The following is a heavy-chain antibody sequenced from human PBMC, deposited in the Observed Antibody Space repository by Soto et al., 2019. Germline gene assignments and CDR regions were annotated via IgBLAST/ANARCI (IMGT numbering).Heavy chain of an antibody. J-gene: IGHJ6*02. D-gene: IGHD3-10*01. V-gene: IGHV4-59*12. CDR2: IYYSGTT. Sequence: SETLSLTCTVSGDSLSTYYWTWIRQPPGRRLEWIGYIYYSGTTDYNPSLEGRVTISVDTSKNQFSLNLRSVTAADTAVYYCAREFTMVRGERYYGMDVRGQGTTVTVSS. CDR3: AREFTMVRGERYYGMDV. CDR1: GDSLSTYY.